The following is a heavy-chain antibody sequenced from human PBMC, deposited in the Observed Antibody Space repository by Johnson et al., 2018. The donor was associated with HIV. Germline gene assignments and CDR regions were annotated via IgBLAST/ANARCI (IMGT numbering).Heavy chain of an antibody. CDR2: IKSDGTSS. CDR3: TTRVGAFDI. V-gene: IGHV3-9*01. Sequence: EVQLVESGGGLVQPGRSLRLSCAASGFTFDDYAMHWVRQAPGKGLEWVSGIKSDGTSSGYADSVKGRFTISRDDSKNTLYLQMNSLKTEDTAVYYCTTRVGAFDIWGQGTMVTVSS. J-gene: IGHJ3*02. CDR1: GFTFDDYA. D-gene: IGHD4-23*01.